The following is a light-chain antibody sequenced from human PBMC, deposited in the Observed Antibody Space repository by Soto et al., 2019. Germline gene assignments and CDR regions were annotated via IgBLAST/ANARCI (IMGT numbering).Light chain of an antibody. V-gene: IGKV3-20*01. J-gene: IGKJ3*01. CDR3: QQYGSSFT. CDR1: QSVSSSY. Sequence: EIVLTQSPGTLSLSPEERATLSCRVSQSVSSSYLAWYQQKPGQAPRLLIYGASSRATGIPDRFSGSGSGTDFTLTISRLEPEDFAVYYCQQYGSSFTFGPGTKVDIK. CDR2: GAS.